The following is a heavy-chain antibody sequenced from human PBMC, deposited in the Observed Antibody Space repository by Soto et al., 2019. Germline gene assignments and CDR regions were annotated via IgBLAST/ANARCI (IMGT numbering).Heavy chain of an antibody. J-gene: IGHJ4*02. D-gene: IGHD3-10*01. CDR1: GFTFTNFG. V-gene: IGHV3-21*04. CDR2: VSKGDYT. Sequence: GGSLRLSCEVSGFTFTNFGINWVRQAPGKGLEWVSSVSKGDYTYYSESVKGRFTISRDNAKNSVSLQMNNLRAEDTAVYYCAREDSIIIPAVADVWGQGTQVTVSS. CDR3: AREDSIIIPAVADV.